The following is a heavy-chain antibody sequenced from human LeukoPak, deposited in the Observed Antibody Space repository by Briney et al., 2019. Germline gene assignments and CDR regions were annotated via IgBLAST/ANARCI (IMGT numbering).Heavy chain of an antibody. CDR3: ARVFLRLWNDAPDAFDI. J-gene: IGHJ3*02. CDR1: GFTFSSYS. V-gene: IGHV3-21*01. Sequence: GGSLRLSCAASGFTFSSYSMNWVRQAPGKGLEWVSSISSSSSYIYYADSVKGRFTISRDNAKNSLYLQMNSLRAEDTAVYYCARVFLRLWNDAPDAFDIWGQGTMVTVSS. D-gene: IGHD1-1*01. CDR2: ISSSSSYI.